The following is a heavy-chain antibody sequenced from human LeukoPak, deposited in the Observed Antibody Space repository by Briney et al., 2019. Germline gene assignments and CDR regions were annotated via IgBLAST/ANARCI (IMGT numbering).Heavy chain of an antibody. CDR2: IYTSGST. CDR1: GGSISSYY. V-gene: IGHV4-4*07. J-gene: IGHJ6*03. CDR3: ARDRGEFTPDMDV. Sequence: PSETLSLTCTVSGGSISSYYRSWIRQPAGKGLEWIGRIYTSGSTNYNPSLKCRVTMSLDTSKNQFSLKLSSVTAADTAVYYCARDRGEFTPDMDVWGKGTTVTVSS. D-gene: IGHD3-16*01.